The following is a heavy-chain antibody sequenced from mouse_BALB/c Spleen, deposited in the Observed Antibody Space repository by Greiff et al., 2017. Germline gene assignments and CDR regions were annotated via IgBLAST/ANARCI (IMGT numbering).Heavy chain of an antibody. J-gene: IGHJ3*01. D-gene: IGHD2-4*01. V-gene: IGHV5-9-4*01. CDR1: GFTFSSYA. CDR2: ISSGGSYT. CDR3: ARAYDYDEDWFAY. Sequence: EVQVVESGGGLVKPGGSLKLSCAASGFTFSSYAMSWVRQSPEKRLEWVAEISSGGSYTYYPDTVTGRFTISRDNAKNTLYLEMSSLRSEDTAMYYCARAYDYDEDWFAYWGQGTLVTVSA.